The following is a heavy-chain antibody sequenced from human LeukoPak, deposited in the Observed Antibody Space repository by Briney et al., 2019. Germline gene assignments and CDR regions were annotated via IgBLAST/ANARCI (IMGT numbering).Heavy chain of an antibody. CDR2: ISTYNGNT. Sequence: GASVKVSCKASGYTFTNYGISWVRQAPGQGLEWMGWISTYNGNTNYVQKFQGRVTMTTDTSTTTAYMDLRSLRSDDTAVYYCARGGVSSSWYRTPDYRGQGTLVTVSS. D-gene: IGHD6-13*01. J-gene: IGHJ4*02. CDR1: GYTFTNYG. V-gene: IGHV1-18*01. CDR3: ARGGVSSSWYRTPDY.